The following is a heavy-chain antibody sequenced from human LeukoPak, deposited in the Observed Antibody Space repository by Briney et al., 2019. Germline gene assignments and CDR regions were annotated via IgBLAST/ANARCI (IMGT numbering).Heavy chain of an antibody. Sequence: PSETLSLTCAVHGASFSGYYWSWIRQPPGKGLEWIWEINHRGSTNYNPSLKSRVTISVDTSKNQFSLKLSSVTGADTAVYYCARVNIVVVPAAMGLVVWGKGTTVTVSS. CDR1: GASFSGYY. D-gene: IGHD2-2*01. J-gene: IGHJ6*04. CDR3: ARVNIVVVPAAMGLVV. V-gene: IGHV4-34*01. CDR2: INHRGST.